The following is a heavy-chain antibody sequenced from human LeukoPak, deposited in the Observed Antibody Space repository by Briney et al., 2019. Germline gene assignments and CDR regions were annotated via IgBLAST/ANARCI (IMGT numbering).Heavy chain of an antibody. D-gene: IGHD3-10*01. CDR1: GYTFTGYY. CDR3: AARGRGAQAGFDY. Sequence: ASVKVSCKASGYTFTGYYMHWVRQAPGQGLEWMGWMNPNSGNTGYAQKFQGRVTITRNTSISTAYMELSSLRSEDTAVYYCAARGRGAQAGFDYWGQGTLVTVSS. J-gene: IGHJ4*02. CDR2: MNPNSGNT. V-gene: IGHV1-8*03.